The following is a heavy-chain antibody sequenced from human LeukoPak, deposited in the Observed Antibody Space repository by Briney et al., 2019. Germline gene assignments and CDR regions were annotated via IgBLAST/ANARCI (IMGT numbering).Heavy chain of an antibody. Sequence: GGSLRLSCAASGFTFSSYSMNWVRQAPGKGLEWVSSISSSSSYIYYADSVKGRFTISRGNAKNSLYLQMNSLRAEDTAVYYCAKPGAAMVKNWFDPWGQGTLVTVSS. J-gene: IGHJ5*02. V-gene: IGHV3-21*01. CDR2: ISSSSSYI. CDR1: GFTFSSYS. D-gene: IGHD5-18*01. CDR3: AKPGAAMVKNWFDP.